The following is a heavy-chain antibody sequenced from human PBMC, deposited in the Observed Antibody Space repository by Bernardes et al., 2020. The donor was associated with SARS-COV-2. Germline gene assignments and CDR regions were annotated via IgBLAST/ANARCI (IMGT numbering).Heavy chain of an antibody. J-gene: IGHJ5*02. CDR2: FDPEDGET. CDR3: ATGPASFTYYYESSAQGWFDP. CDR1: GYTLTELS. V-gene: IGHV1-24*01. D-gene: IGHD3-22*01. Sequence: ASVKVSCKVSGYTLTELSMHWVRQAPGKGLEWMGGFDPEDGETIYAQKFQGRVTMTEDTSTDTAYMELSRLRSEDTAVYYCATGPASFTYYYESSAQGWFDPWRQRTLVTVSS.